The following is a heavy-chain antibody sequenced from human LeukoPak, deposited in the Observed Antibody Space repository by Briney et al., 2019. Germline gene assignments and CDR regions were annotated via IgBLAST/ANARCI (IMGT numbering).Heavy chain of an antibody. V-gene: IGHV1-8*01. D-gene: IGHD4-11*01. CDR2: MNPNSGNT. Sequence: GASVKVSCKASGYTFTSYDINGVRQAAGQGREWMGWMNPNSGNTGYAQKFQDRVTMTRNTSIRTAYMELSSLRSEDTAVYYCARSVTIQNYYYSGMDVWGQGTTVAVSS. J-gene: IGHJ6*02. CDR1: GYTFTSYD. CDR3: ARSVTIQNYYYSGMDV.